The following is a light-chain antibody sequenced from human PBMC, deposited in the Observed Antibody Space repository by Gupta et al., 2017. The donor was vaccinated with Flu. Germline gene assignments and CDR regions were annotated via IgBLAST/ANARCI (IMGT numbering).Light chain of an antibody. J-gene: IGKJ3*01. CDR1: QSVRSY. CDR2: DAS. V-gene: IGKV3-11*01. CDR3: QRRSNWPPFT. Sequence: EIVLTQSPATLSLSPGERATLSCRASQSVRSYLAWYQQKPGQAPRLLIYDASNRAPGSPARFSGSGSGTDFTLTISSLEPEDFAVYYCQRRSNWPPFTFGHGTTVDIK.